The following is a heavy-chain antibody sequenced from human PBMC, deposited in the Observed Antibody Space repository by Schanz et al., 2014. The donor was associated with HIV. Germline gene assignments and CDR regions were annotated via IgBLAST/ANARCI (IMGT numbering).Heavy chain of an antibody. V-gene: IGHV3-30*18. D-gene: IGHD1-26*01. Sequence: VQLVETGGRLIQPGGSLRLSCAASGFTVSSIYMSWVRQAPGKGLEWVAVISYDGSNKYYVDSVEGRFTISRDNSKNTVYLQMNSLRAEDTALYYCAKRGPYTGRYEYFQQWGQGTLVTVSS. CDR1: GFTVSSIY. CDR2: ISYDGSNK. CDR3: AKRGPYTGRYEYFQQ. J-gene: IGHJ1*01.